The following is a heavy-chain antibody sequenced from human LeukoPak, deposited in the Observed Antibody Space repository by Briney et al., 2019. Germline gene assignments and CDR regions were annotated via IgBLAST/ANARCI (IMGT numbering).Heavy chain of an antibody. Sequence: SETLSLTCTVSGGSISSYYWSWIRQPPGKGLEWIGYIYYSGSTNYNPSLKSRVTISVDTSKNKFSLKLSSVTAADTAVYYCARDKYCSGGSCYSDWFDPWGQGTLVTVSS. CDR1: GGSISSYY. D-gene: IGHD2-15*01. CDR2: IYYSGST. V-gene: IGHV4-59*01. CDR3: ARDKYCSGGSCYSDWFDP. J-gene: IGHJ5*02.